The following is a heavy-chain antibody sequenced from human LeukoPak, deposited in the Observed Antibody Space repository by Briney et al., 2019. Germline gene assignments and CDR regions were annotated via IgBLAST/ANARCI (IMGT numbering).Heavy chain of an antibody. CDR2: ISSSSSTI. CDR1: GFTFSSYS. J-gene: IGHJ5*02. V-gene: IGHV3-48*01. Sequence: GRSLRLSCAASGFTFSSYSMNWVRQAPGKGLEWVSYISSSSSTIYYADSVKGRFTISRDNAKNSLYLQMNSLRAEDTAVYYCARSGHYYDSSGYYMSWGQGTLVTVSP. CDR3: ARSGHYYDSSGYYMS. D-gene: IGHD3-22*01.